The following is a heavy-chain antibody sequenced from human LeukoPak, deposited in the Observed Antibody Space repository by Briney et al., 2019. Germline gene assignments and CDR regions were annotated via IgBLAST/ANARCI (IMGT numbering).Heavy chain of an antibody. V-gene: IGHV3-30-3*01. J-gene: IGHJ4*02. CDR1: GFTFSSYA. CDR2: ISYDGSNK. CDR3: AKETSSSSWILDY. D-gene: IGHD6-13*01. Sequence: GRSLRLSCAASGFTFSSYAMHWVRQAPGKGLEWVAVISYDGSNKYYADSVKGRFTISRDNSKNTLYLQMNSLRAEDTALYYCAKETSSSSWILDYWGQGTLVTVSS.